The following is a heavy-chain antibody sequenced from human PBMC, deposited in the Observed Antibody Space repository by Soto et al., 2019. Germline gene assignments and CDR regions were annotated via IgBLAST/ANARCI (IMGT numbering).Heavy chain of an antibody. J-gene: IGHJ3*02. Sequence: EVQVLESGVGLVQPGGSLRLSCEGSEFTVSGHAMTWIRQAPGKGPEWVSTITADGGTYYADSVKGRFAMSRDTSENTLYLQMNSLGAEDTAAYYCAPHVSCSGGSCQYDAFAIRGQGTMVTVSS. V-gene: IGHV3-23*01. CDR2: ITADGGT. D-gene: IGHD2-15*01. CDR1: EFTVSGHA. CDR3: APHVSCSGGSCQYDAFAI.